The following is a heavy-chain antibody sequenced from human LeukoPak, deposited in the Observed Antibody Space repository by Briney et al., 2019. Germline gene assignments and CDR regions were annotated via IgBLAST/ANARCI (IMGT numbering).Heavy chain of an antibody. J-gene: IGHJ6*04. V-gene: IGHV1-69*13. CDR2: IIPILGTA. CDR3: ARDEAYYYGSGSYWYGMDV. CDR1: GGTLSSYA. Sequence: SVKVSCKASGGTLSSYAISWVRQAPGQGLEWMGGIIPILGTANYAQKFQGRVTITADESTSTAYMELSSLRSEDTAVYYCARDEAYYYGSGSYWYGMDVWGKRTTVTVSS. D-gene: IGHD3-10*01.